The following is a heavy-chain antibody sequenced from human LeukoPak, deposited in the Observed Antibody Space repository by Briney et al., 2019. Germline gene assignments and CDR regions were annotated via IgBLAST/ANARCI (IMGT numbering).Heavy chain of an antibody. V-gene: IGHV3-15*01. CDR3: TIKLVGANHGY. Sequence: GGSLRLSCAASGFTFSSYWMSWVRQAPGKGLEWVGRIKSKTDGGTTDYAAPVKGRFTISRDDSKSTLYLQMNSLKTEDTAVYYCTIKLVGANHGYWGQGTLVTVSS. CDR1: GFTFSSYW. J-gene: IGHJ4*02. CDR2: IKSKTDGGTT. D-gene: IGHD1-26*01.